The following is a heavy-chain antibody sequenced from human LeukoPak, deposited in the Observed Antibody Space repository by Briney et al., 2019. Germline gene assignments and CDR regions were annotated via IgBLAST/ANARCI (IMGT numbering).Heavy chain of an antibody. J-gene: IGHJ4*02. CDR2: IYHSGST. Sequence: SQTLSLTCTVSGGSISSGGYYWSWIRQPPGKGLEWIGYIYHSGSTYYNPSLKSRVTISVDRSKNQFSLKLSSVTAADTAVYYCAKLRVQSYGGNWGFDYWGQGTLVTVSS. CDR3: AKLRVQSYGGNWGFDY. V-gene: IGHV4-30-2*01. D-gene: IGHD4-23*01. CDR1: GGSISSGGYY.